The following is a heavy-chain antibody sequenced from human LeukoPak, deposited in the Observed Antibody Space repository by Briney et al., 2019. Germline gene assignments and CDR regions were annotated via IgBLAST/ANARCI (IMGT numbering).Heavy chain of an antibody. D-gene: IGHD3-10*01. CDR1: GYTFAGYY. J-gene: IGHJ4*02. Sequence: ASVKVSCKASGYTFAGYYMHWVRQAPGQGLEWMGWINPNSGGTNYAQKFQGRVTMTRDTSISTAYMELSRLRSDDTAVYYCARYGSGSSNLFDYWGQGTLVTVSS. CDR3: ARYGSGSSNLFDY. V-gene: IGHV1-2*02. CDR2: INPNSGGT.